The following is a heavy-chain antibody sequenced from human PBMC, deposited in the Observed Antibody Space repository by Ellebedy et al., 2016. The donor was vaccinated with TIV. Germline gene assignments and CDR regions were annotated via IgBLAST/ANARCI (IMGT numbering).Heavy chain of an antibody. J-gene: IGHJ4*02. Sequence: GGSLRLSCAVSGFTFSSHAMHWVRQAPGKGLEWVALMSSDGTKGYYADSMKGRFTVSRDNSKNTVYLQVNSLRAEDTAVYYCASTYTVTTDYWGQGTLVTVSS. V-gene: IGHV3-30*04. CDR3: ASTYTVTTDY. D-gene: IGHD4-17*01. CDR1: GFTFSSHA. CDR2: MSSDGTKG.